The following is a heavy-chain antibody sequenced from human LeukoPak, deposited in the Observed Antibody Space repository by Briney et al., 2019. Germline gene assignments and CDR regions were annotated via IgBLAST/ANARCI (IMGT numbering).Heavy chain of an antibody. CDR1: GFSFSNYG. V-gene: IGHV3-30*02. J-gene: IGHJ4*02. D-gene: IGHD6-19*01. CDR2: IRFDGTNK. Sequence: GGSLRLSCAASGFSFSNYGMHWVRQAPGKGLEWVAFIRFDGTNKFYADSVKGRFTISRDNSKNTLYLQMNSLRAEDTAVYYCARRSGIAVAGAFDYWGQGTLVTVSS. CDR3: ARRSGIAVAGAFDY.